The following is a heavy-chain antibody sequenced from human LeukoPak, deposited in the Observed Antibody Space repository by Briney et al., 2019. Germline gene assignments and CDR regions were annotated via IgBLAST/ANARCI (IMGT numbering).Heavy chain of an antibody. V-gene: IGHV3-49*04. CDR2: IRSKAYGGTT. Sequence: GGSLRLSCTASGXTFGDYAMSWVRQAPGKGLEWVGFIRSKAYGGTTEYAASVKGRFTISRDDSKSIAYLQMNSLKTEDTAVYYCTRDRYYYDSSGYYYPDYWGQGTLVTVSS. J-gene: IGHJ4*02. D-gene: IGHD3-22*01. CDR1: GXTFGDYA. CDR3: TRDRYYYDSSGYYYPDY.